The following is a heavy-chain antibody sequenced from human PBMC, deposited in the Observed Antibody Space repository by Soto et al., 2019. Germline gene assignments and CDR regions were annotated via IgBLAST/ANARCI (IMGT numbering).Heavy chain of an antibody. V-gene: IGHV4-59*01. CDR2: IYYSGST. Sequence: SETLSLTCTVSGGSISSYYWSWIRQPPEKGLEWIGYIYYSGSTNYNPSLKSRVTISVDTSKNQFSLKLSSVTAADTAVYYCARDGEGRGVITHWDYYYYYMDVWGKGTTVTVSS. CDR1: GGSISSYY. D-gene: IGHD3-10*01. CDR3: ARDGEGRGVITHWDYYYYYMDV. J-gene: IGHJ6*03.